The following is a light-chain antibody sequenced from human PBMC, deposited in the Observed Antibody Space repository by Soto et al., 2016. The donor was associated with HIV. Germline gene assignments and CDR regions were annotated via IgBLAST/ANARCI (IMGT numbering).Light chain of an antibody. Sequence: DIVMTQSPLSLPVTPGEPASISCRPSQSLLHSNGYNYLDWYLQKPGQSPQLLIFLGSNRAPGVPARFSGSGSGTDFTLQISRMEAEDVGVYYCMQHSHWPATFGQGTKLEIK. V-gene: IGKV2-28*01. CDR1: QSLLHSNGYNY. J-gene: IGKJ2*01. CDR2: LGS. CDR3: MQHSHWPAT.